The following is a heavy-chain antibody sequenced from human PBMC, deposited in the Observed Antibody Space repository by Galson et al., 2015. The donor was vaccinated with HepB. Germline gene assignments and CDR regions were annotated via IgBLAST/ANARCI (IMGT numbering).Heavy chain of an antibody. CDR2: ISASGIST. V-gene: IGHV3-23*01. CDR3: AKDGTYYDYGDSYFDF. Sequence: SLRLSCAAFGFTFNTYAMSWVRQAPGKGLEWVSGISASGISTYYADSVRGRFTISRDNSKNTLYLQMDIVEAEDTAVYYCAKDGTYYDYGDSYFDFRGQGTLVSVST. D-gene: IGHD4-17*01. J-gene: IGHJ4*02. CDR1: GFTFNTYA.